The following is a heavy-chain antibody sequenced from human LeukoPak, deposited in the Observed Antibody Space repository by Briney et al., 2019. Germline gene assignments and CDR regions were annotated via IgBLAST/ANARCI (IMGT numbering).Heavy chain of an antibody. V-gene: IGHV4-59*08. J-gene: IGHJ5*02. CDR2: IYYSGST. D-gene: IGHD3-10*01. CDR3: ARQEWFGELLANNWFDP. CDR1: GVSISSYY. Sequence: SETLSLTCTVSGVSISSYYWSWIRQPPGKGLEWVGYIYYSGSTNYNPSLKSRVTISVDTSKNQFSLKLSSVTAADTAVYYCARQEWFGELLANNWFDPWGQGTLVTVSS.